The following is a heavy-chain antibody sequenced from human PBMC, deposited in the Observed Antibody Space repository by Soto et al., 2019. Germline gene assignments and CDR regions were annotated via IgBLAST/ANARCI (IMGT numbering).Heavy chain of an antibody. D-gene: IGHD6-13*01. CDR3: ATPYSSSWFYPFDY. CDR2: IGAGYGT. Sequence: EVQLLESGGGLVQPGGSLRLSCAASGFTFGSYAMSWVRQAPGKGLEWDSSIGAGYGTYYADSVKVRFTISRDNSKNTLYLQMNSLRAEDTAIYYCATPYSSSWFYPFDYWGQGSLVTVSS. V-gene: IGHV3-23*01. J-gene: IGHJ4*02. CDR1: GFTFGSYA.